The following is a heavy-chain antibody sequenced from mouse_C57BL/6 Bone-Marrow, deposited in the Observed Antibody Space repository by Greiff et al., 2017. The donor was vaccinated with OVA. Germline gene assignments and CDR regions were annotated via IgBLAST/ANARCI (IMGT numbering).Heavy chain of an antibody. CDR1: GYTFTDYA. D-gene: IGHD2-5*01. V-gene: IGHV1-67*01. CDR3: APRESNYPFAY. J-gene: IGHJ3*01. Sequence: VKLMESGPELVRPGVSVKIPCKGSGYTFTDYAMHWVKQSHAKSLEWIGVISTYYGDASYNQKFKDKATMTVDKSSSTSYMELARLTSEDSAVYYCAPRESNYPFAYWGQGTLVTVSA. CDR2: ISTYYGDA.